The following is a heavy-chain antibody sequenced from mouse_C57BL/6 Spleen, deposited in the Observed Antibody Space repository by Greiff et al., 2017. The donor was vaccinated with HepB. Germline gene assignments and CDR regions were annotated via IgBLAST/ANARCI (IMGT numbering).Heavy chain of an antibody. J-gene: IGHJ1*03. V-gene: IGHV1-52*01. CDR1: GYTFTSYW. CDR2: IDPSDSET. D-gene: IGHD1-1*01. Sequence: QVQLKQPGAELVRSGSSVKLSCKASGYTFTSYWMHWVKQRPIQGLEWIGNIDPSDSETHYNQKFKDKATLTVDKSSSTAYMQLSSLTSEDSAVYYCALYGSSSYWYFDVWGTGTTVTVSS. CDR3: ALYGSSSYWYFDV.